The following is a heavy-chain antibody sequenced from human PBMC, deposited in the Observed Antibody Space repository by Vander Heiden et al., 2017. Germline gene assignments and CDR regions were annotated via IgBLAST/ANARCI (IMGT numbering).Heavy chain of an antibody. D-gene: IGHD6-19*01. CDR2: INPNSGGT. Sequence: QVQLVPSGAEVKKPGASVKVSCQASGYPSTGYYMHWGRQAPGQGLEWMGWINPNSGGTNYAQKLQGGVTMTRDTSISTAYMELSRLRSDDTAVYYCARSELVAGLPYYFDDWGQGTLVTVSS. J-gene: IGHJ4*02. CDR1: GYPSTGYY. CDR3: ARSELVAGLPYYFDD. V-gene: IGHV1-2*02.